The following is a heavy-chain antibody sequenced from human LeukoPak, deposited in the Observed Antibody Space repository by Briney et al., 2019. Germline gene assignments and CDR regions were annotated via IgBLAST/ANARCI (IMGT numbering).Heavy chain of an antibody. D-gene: IGHD3-3*01. CDR1: GGSFRNYY. J-gene: IGHJ5*02. CDR2: ISHGGTT. V-gene: IGHV4-34*01. CDR3: ARGQGDFGVIMGWFDP. Sequence: SETLSLTCAVYGGSFRNYYWNGIRQPPGKGPEWIGDISHGGTTHYNPSLKSRLTISFDTSKNQFSLNLISVTAAATDVYYYARGQGDFGVIMGWFDPWGQGTLVTVSS.